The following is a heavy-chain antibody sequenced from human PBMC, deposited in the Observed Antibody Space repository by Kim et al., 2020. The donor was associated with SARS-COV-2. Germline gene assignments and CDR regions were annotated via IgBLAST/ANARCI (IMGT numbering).Heavy chain of an antibody. V-gene: IGHV3-21*01. Sequence: GGSLRLSCAASGFTFSSYSMNWVRQAPGKGLEWVSSISSSSSYIYYADSVKGRFTISRDNAKNSLYLQMNSLRAEDTAVYYCAGHLEWLFAHDYWGQGTLVTVSS. J-gene: IGHJ4*02. CDR3: AGHLEWLFAHDY. D-gene: IGHD3-3*01. CDR2: ISSSSSYI. CDR1: GFTFSSYS.